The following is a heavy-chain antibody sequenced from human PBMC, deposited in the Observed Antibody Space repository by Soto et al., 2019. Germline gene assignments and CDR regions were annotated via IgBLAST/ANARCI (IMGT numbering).Heavy chain of an antibody. Sequence: PGGSLRLSCAASGFTFSSYSMNWVRQAPGKGLEWVSYISSSSSTIYYADSVKGRFTISRDNAKNSLYLQMNSLRAEDTAVYYCARDRSSQQPDFDYWGQGTLVTVSS. D-gene: IGHD6-13*01. CDR2: ISSSSSTI. CDR1: GFTFSSYS. V-gene: IGHV3-48*01. J-gene: IGHJ4*02. CDR3: ARDRSSQQPDFDY.